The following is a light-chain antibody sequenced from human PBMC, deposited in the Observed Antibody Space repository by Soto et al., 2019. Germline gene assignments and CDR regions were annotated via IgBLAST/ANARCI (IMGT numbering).Light chain of an antibody. Sequence: EIVMTQSPVTLSVSPGERATLSCRASQSVRSNLAWYQQKPGQAPRLLMYDASTRATGIPARFSGSGSGTEFTLTISSLQSEDFALYYCQQYGDSPITFGQGTRLEIK. CDR2: DAS. CDR1: QSVRSN. CDR3: QQYGDSPIT. V-gene: IGKV3-15*01. J-gene: IGKJ5*01.